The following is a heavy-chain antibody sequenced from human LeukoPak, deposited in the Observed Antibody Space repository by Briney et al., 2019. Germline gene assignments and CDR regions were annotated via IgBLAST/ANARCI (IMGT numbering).Heavy chain of an antibody. CDR1: GGSFSGYY. D-gene: IGHD3-10*01. J-gene: IGHJ2*01. Sequence: PSETLSLTCAVYGGSFSGYYWSWIRQPPGKGLEWIGEINHSGSTNYNPSLKSRVTISVDTSKNQFSLKLSSVTAADTAVYYCARHLRHGSGSSVYWYFDLWGRGTLVTVSS. CDR3: ARHLRHGSGSSVYWYFDL. V-gene: IGHV4-34*01. CDR2: INHSGST.